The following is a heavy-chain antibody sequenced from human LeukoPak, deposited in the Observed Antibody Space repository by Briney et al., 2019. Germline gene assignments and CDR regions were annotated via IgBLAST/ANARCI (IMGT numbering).Heavy chain of an antibody. CDR3: AREGGYCSSTSCYGQFDY. Sequence: SETLSLTCTVSGCSISSYYWHWLRQPPGKGLEWIGYIYYGGSTNYNPSLQSRVTISVDTSKNQFSLKPSSVTAADTAVYYCAREGGYCSSTSCYGQFDYWGQGTLVTVFS. V-gene: IGHV4-59*01. CDR1: GCSISSYY. CDR2: IYYGGST. D-gene: IGHD2-2*01. J-gene: IGHJ4*02.